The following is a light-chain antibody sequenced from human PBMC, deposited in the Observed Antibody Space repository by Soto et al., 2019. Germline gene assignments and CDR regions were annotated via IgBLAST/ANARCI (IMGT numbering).Light chain of an antibody. CDR2: KAS. J-gene: IGKJ1*01. V-gene: IGKV1-5*03. CDR3: QQYYSYPWT. Sequence: DIQMTQSPSTLSASVGDRVTITCRASQSISSWLAWYQQKPGKAPKGLIYKASTLESGAPSRFSGSGSGTEFTLTISSLQPDDFATYYCQQYYSYPWTVGQGTKVDIK. CDR1: QSISSW.